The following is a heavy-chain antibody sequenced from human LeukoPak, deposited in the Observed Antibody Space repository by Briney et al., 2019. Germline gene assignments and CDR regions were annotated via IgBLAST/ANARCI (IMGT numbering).Heavy chain of an antibody. CDR3: ARSRGYCGGDCRLDY. Sequence: SVKVSCKASGGTFSSYAISWVRQAPGQGLEWMGRIIPIFGTANYAQKFQGGVTITTDESTSTAYMELSSLRSEDTAVYYCARSRGYCGGDCRLDYWGQGTLVTVSS. CDR2: IIPIFGTA. J-gene: IGHJ4*02. CDR1: GGTFSSYA. D-gene: IGHD2-21*02. V-gene: IGHV1-69*05.